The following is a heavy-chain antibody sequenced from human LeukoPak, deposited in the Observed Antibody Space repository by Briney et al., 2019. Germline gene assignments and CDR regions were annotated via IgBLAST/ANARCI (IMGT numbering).Heavy chain of an antibody. Sequence: SETLSLTCTVSGGSISGYYWGWIRQPPGKELEWIGSIYSGGSSYYNPSLKSRVTISVDAFNNQFSLKVNSVTAADTAVYYCARDAGHQLSRRDYYAMDVWGQGTTVTVSS. CDR1: GGSISGYY. CDR2: IYSGGSS. J-gene: IGHJ6*02. V-gene: IGHV4-39*07. D-gene: IGHD1-1*01. CDR3: ARDAGHQLSRRDYYAMDV.